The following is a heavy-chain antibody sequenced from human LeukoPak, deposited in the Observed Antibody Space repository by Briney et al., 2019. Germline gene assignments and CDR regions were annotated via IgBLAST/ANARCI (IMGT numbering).Heavy chain of an antibody. J-gene: IGHJ3*02. D-gene: IGHD2-2*01. CDR3: ARRVVVVPAAVNDAFDI. V-gene: IGHV5-51*01. Sequence: GESLKISCKGSGYSLTSYWIGWVRQMPGKGLEWMGIIYPGDSDTRYSPSFQGQVTISADKSISTAYLQWSSLKASDTAMYYCARRVVVVPAAVNDAFDIWGQGTMVTVSS. CDR1: GYSLTSYW. CDR2: IYPGDSDT.